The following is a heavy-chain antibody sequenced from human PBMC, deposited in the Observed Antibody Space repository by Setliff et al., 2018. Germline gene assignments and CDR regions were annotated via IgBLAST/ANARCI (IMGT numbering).Heavy chain of an antibody. CDR3: ARRVGSVGIQLPDY. D-gene: IGHD5-18*01. CDR2: MNPNSGNT. CDR1: GYTFTAYD. J-gene: IGHJ4*02. V-gene: IGHV1-8*02. Sequence: ASVKVSCKASGYTFTAYDINWVRQAPGQGLEWMGWMNPNSGNTGYAQKFQGRVTMTRNTSISTAYMELSSLRSEDTAVYYCARRVGSVGIQLPDYWGQGTLVTVSS.